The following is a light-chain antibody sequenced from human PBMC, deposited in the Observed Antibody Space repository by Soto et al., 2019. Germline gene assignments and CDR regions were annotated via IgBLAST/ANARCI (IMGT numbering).Light chain of an antibody. V-gene: IGKV3-11*01. CDR3: QQRSNWPLT. CDR2: DAS. Sequence: EIVLTQSPATLSLSPGERATLSCRASQGVNSYLAWYQQKPGQAPRLLIYDASNRATGIPARFSGSGSGTDFPLPISSLEPEDLAVYYCQQRSNWPLTFGGGTKVEIK. J-gene: IGKJ4*01. CDR1: QGVNSY.